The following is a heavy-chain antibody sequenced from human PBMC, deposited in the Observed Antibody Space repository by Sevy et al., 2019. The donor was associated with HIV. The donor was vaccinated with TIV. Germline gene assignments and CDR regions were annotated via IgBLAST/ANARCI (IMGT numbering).Heavy chain of an antibody. J-gene: IGHJ4*02. V-gene: IGHV3-21*01. CDR3: ARDRRIAVAGGGGGFDY. CDR2: ISSCSSYI. D-gene: IGHD6-19*01. Sequence: GGSLRLSCAASGFTFSSYSMNWVRQAPGKGLEWVSSISSCSSYIYYADSVKGRFTISRDNAKNSLYLQMNSLRAEDTAVYYCARDRRIAVAGGGGGFDYWGQGTLVTVSS. CDR1: GFTFSSYS.